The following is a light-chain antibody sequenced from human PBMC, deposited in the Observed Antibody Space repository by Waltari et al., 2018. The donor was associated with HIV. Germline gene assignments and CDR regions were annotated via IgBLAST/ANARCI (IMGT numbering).Light chain of an antibody. J-gene: IGLJ2*01. CDR3: QSYDSSNHVV. CDR2: EDN. Sequence: NFMLTQPHSVSESPGKTVTISCTRSSGSIASNYVQWSQQRPGSSPTTVIYEDNQRPSGVPDRFSGSIDSSSNSASLTISGLKTEDEACYYCQSYDSSNHVVFGGGTKLTVL. CDR1: SGSIASNY. V-gene: IGLV6-57*01.